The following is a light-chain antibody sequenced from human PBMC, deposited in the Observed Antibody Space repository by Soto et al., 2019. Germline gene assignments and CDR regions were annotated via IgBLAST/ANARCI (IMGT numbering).Light chain of an antibody. Sequence: QSALTQSPSASGSPGQSVTISCTGTSSDIGGYNYVSWYQQHPGKAPKHMVYEVSKRPSGVPDRFSGSKSGNTTSLTVSGLQVEDEADCCCSSYAGSKNFVVFGGGTKLTVL. CDR2: EVS. J-gene: IGLJ2*01. CDR3: SSYAGSKNFVV. CDR1: SSDIGGYNY. V-gene: IGLV2-8*01.